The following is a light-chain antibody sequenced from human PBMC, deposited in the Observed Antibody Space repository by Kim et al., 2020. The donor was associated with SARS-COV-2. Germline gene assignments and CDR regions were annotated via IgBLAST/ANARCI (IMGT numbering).Light chain of an antibody. Sequence: ASVGDRVTITCRASQDIRSWLAWYQQKPEKAPRILIYAASTLQSGVPSRFSGSGYGTDFTLTITGLQPEDFATYHCQQYKIYPITFGQGTRLEIK. CDR3: QQYKIYPIT. J-gene: IGKJ5*01. CDR1: QDIRSW. V-gene: IGKV1D-16*01. CDR2: AAS.